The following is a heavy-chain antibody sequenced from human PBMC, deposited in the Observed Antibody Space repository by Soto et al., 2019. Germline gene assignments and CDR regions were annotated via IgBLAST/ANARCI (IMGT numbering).Heavy chain of an antibody. CDR1: GYTLTELS. CDR3: ATVKSDSGYDPGLRDYYFDY. D-gene: IGHD5-12*01. V-gene: IGHV1-24*01. J-gene: IGHJ4*02. Sequence: GASEKVSCKVSGYTLTELSMHWVRQAPGKGLEWMGGFDPEDGETIYAQKFQGRVTMTEDTSTDTAYMELSSLRSEDTAVYYCATVKSDSGYDPGLRDYYFDYWGQGTLVTVSS. CDR2: FDPEDGET.